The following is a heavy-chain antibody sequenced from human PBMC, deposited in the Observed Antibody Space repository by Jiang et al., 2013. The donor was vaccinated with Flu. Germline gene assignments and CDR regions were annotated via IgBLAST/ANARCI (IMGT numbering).Heavy chain of an antibody. J-gene: IGHJ4*02. D-gene: IGHD6-13*01. CDR1: GFTFSGYW. CDR2: IEQDGSEK. V-gene: IGHV3-7*01. CDR3: AREKSNSWSRGAFDY. Sequence: VQLLESGGGLVQPGGSLRLSCAASGFTFSGYWMSWVRQAPGKGLEWVANIEQDGSEKYYVDSVKGRFTISRDNAKNSLYLQMNSLRAEDTAVYYCAREKSNSWSRGAFDYWGQGTLVTVSS.